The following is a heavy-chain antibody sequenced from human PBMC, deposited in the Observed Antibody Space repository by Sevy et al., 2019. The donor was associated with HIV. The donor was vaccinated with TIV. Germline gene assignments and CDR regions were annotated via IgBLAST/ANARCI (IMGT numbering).Heavy chain of an antibody. D-gene: IGHD5-12*01. CDR1: GFTFSSYS. J-gene: IGHJ6*02. V-gene: IGHV3-21*01. Sequence: GGSLRLSCAASGFTFSSYSMNWVRQAPGKGLEWVSSISSSSSYIYYADSVKGRFTISRDNAKNSLYLQMNSLRAEDTAVYYCARDSRWVGYNYYVYYYYGMDVWGQGTMVTVSS. CDR3: ARDSRWVGYNYYVYYYYGMDV. CDR2: ISSSSSYI.